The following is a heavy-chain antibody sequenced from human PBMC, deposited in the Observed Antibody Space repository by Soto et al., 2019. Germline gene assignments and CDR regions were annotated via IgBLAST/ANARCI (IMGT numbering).Heavy chain of an antibody. Sequence: PSETLSLTCAVSGFSISSYYYWAWLRQSPGKGPEWIGSVFYTGFTSYNPSLESRVSVSVDTSKSQFSLKLSAVTAADTAVYYCATSQKGYNWNYFDHWGQGALVTVSS. V-gene: IGHV4-38-2*01. J-gene: IGHJ4*02. CDR2: VFYTGFT. CDR3: ATSQKGYNWNYFDH. D-gene: IGHD1-20*01. CDR1: GFSISSYYY.